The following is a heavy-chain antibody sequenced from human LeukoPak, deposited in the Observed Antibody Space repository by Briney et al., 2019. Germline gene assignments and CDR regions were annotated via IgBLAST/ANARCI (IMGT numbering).Heavy chain of an antibody. CDR3: ARAHDSSGYYYSPQVY. V-gene: IGHV4-39*01. J-gene: IGHJ4*02. CDR2: INHSGST. CDR1: GGSISSSSYY. Sequence: KPSETLSLTCTVSGGSISSSSYYWGWIRQPPGKGLEWIGEINHSGSTNYNPSLKSRVTISVDTSKNQFSLKLSSVTAADTAVYYCARAHDSSGYYYSPQVYWGQGTLVTVSS. D-gene: IGHD3-22*01.